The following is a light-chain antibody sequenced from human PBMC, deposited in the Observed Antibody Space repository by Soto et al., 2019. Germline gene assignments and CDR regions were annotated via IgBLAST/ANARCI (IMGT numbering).Light chain of an antibody. V-gene: IGKV1-5*03. CDR2: KTS. CDR3: LQYNSLPYT. CDR1: QNVNIW. J-gene: IGKJ2*01. Sequence: DIQVTQSPSTLSAFVGDRVILTCRASQNVNIWLAWYQQRPRKAPKLLIYKTSSLESGVPSRFSGSGSGTEFTLTINSLETDDFGTYFCLQYNSLPYTFGQGTKLEIK.